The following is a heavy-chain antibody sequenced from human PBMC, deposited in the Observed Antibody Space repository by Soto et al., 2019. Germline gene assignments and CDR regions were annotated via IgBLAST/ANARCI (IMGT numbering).Heavy chain of an antibody. Sequence: EVQLVESGGGLVQPGGSLRLSCAASGFPFSNYWIHWVRQAPGKGLVWVSRINSDGRSTTYADSVKGRFTISRDNAKDTLYLQMNILRAEDTAVFYCARHGSGRDFDYWGQGTLVTVYS. CDR2: INSDGRST. V-gene: IGHV3-74*01. CDR3: ARHGSGRDFDY. J-gene: IGHJ4*02. D-gene: IGHD3-10*01. CDR1: GFPFSNYW.